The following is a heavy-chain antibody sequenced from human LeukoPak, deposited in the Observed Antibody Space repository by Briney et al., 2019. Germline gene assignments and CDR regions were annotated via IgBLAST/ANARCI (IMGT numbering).Heavy chain of an antibody. CDR1: GGTFSSYA. V-gene: IGHV1-69*04. CDR2: IIPILGIA. D-gene: IGHD3-10*01. Sequence: ASVKVSCKASGGTFSSYAISWVRQAPGQGLEWMGRIIPILGIANYAQKFQGRVTITADKSTSTAYMELSSLRSEDTAVYYCARDQYYGSGSYREDYWGQGTLVTVSS. J-gene: IGHJ4*02. CDR3: ARDQYYGSGSYREDY.